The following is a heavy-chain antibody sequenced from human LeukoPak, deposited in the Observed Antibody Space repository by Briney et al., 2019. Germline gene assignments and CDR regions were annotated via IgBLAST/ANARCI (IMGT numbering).Heavy chain of an antibody. J-gene: IGHJ4*02. CDR2: IIPIFGTA. CDR1: GGTFSSYA. D-gene: IGHD4-11*01. CDR3: ASSTVTTLRFDY. Sequence: ASVKVSCKASGGTFSSYAISWVRQAPGQGLEWMGGIIPIFGTANYAQKFQGRVTITADKSTSTAYMELSSLRSEDTAVYYCASSTVTTLRFDYWGQGTLVTVSS. V-gene: IGHV1-69*06.